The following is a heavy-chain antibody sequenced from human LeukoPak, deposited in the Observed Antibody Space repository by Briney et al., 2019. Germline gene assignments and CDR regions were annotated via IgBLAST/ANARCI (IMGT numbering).Heavy chain of an antibody. Sequence: GGSLRLSCAASGFTFSSHAMHWVRQAPGKGLEYVSGIGNNGDTTYYANSVKGRFTISRDNSKNTLYLEMGSLRAEDMAVYYCARDLTYGWHYFDYWGQGTLVTVSS. V-gene: IGHV3-64*01. CDR2: IGNNGDTT. D-gene: IGHD6-19*01. J-gene: IGHJ4*02. CDR3: ARDLTYGWHYFDY. CDR1: GFTFSSHA.